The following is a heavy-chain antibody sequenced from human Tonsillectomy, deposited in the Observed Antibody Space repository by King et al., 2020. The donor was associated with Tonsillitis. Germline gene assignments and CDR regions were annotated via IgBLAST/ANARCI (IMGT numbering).Heavy chain of an antibody. CDR3: ARILFSYASGSRFDP. J-gene: IGHJ5*02. Sequence: HVQLQESGPGLVKPSETLSLTCTVSGDSISSDYWSWIRQPPGKGLEWIGHIYYSGSTNYNPSLKSRVTISVDTSKNHFSLQLSSVTAADTAVYYCARILFSYASGSRFDPCGQGTLVTVFS. D-gene: IGHD3-10*01. CDR2: IYYSGST. V-gene: IGHV4-59*01. CDR1: GDSISSDY.